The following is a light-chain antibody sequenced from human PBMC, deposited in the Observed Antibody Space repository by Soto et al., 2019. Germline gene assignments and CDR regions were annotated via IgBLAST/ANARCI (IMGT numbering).Light chain of an antibody. J-gene: IGLJ1*01. CDR1: NTDVGGYNY. CDR2: EVR. V-gene: IGLV2-14*01. CDR3: SSYTNINTRACV. Sequence: QSALTQPASVSGSPGQSITVSCTGTNTDVGGYNYVSWYQHRPGKAPRLMIYEVRNRLSGVSNRFSGSKSGNTASLTISGLQSEDEADYYCSSYTNINTRACVFGTGTKLTVL.